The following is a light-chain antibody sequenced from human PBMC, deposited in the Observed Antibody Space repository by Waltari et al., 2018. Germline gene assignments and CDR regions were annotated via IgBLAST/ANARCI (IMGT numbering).Light chain of an antibody. CDR1: QTVIKF. J-gene: IGKJ1*01. CDR2: AAS. V-gene: IGKV1-39*01. CDR3: QQTYTTPWT. Sequence: DIQMNQSPSSPSPSVGDRVSLTCRSSQTVIKFLNWYHQKPGEAPKLLIYAASTLQSVVPSRFRGGGSGTDFTLRISSLQPDDFATYFCQQTYTTPWTFGQGTRVDI.